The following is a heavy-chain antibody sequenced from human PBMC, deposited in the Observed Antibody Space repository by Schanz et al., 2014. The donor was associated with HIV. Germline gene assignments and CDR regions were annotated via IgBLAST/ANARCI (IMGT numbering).Heavy chain of an antibody. CDR3: VKRGSEAYSDTWFADS. Sequence: EVQLVESGGGLVQPGGSLTLSCAASGFSFSDSFLHWVLPFPFTFLLWVSRMNNDVSSRLYADSVKGRFTISRDISRNTIYLQMNGLRGEDTAVYYCVKRGSEAYSDTWFADSWGQGTLVTVSS. CDR2: MNNDVSSR. CDR1: GFSFSDSF. V-gene: IGHV3-74*01. D-gene: IGHD3-10*01. J-gene: IGHJ4*02.